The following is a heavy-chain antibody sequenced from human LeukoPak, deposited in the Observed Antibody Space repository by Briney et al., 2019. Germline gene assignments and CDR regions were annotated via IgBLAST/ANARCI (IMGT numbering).Heavy chain of an antibody. D-gene: IGHD5-12*01. V-gene: IGHV3-48*03. CDR3: ARRWLRRGIDY. CDR1: GFTFSSYE. CDR2: ISSSGSTI. J-gene: IGHJ4*02. Sequence: GGSLRLSCAASGFTFSSYEMNWVRQAPGKGLEWVSYISSSGSTIYYADSVKGRFTISRDTAKNSLYLQMNSLRAEDTAVYYCARRWLRRGIDYWGQGTLVTVSS.